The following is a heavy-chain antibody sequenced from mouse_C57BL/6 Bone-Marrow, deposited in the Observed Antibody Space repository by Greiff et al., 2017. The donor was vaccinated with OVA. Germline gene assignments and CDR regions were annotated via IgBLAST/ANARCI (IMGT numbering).Heavy chain of an antibody. D-gene: IGHD3-2*02. V-gene: IGHV1-9*01. Sequence: QVQLQQPGAELVKPGASVKLSCKASGYTFTSYWMHWVKQRPGHGLEWIGEILPGSGSTNYNEKFKGKATFTADTSSNTAYMQLSSLTTEDSAIYYCARGEDSPGRYFDYWGQGTTLTASS. CDR3: ARGEDSPGRYFDY. J-gene: IGHJ2*01. CDR2: ILPGSGST. CDR1: GYTFTSYW.